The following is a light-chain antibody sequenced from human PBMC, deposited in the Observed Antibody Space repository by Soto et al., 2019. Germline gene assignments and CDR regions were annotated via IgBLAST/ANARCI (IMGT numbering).Light chain of an antibody. J-gene: IGKJ1*01. V-gene: IGKV4-1*01. CDR2: WAS. CDR3: QHGGT. Sequence: DIVMTQSPDSLAVSLGERATINCKSSQSVLYSSNNKNYLAWYQQKPGQPPKLLIYWASTRESGVPDRFSGSGSGTDFTLTISSLQAEDVAVYYCQHGGTFGQGTKVEIK. CDR1: QSVLYSSNNKNY.